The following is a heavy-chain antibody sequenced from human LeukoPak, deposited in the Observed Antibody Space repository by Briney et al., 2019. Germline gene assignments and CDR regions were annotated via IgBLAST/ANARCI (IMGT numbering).Heavy chain of an antibody. CDR3: ARDYYGSGSPYELFSY. J-gene: IGHJ4*02. Sequence: PSETLSLTCTVSGGSISSSSYYWGWIRQPPGKGLEWIGSIYYSGSTYYNPSLKSRVTISVDTSKNQFSLKLSSVTAADTAVYYCARDYYGSGSPYELFSYWGQGTLVTVSS. D-gene: IGHD3-10*01. CDR2: IYYSGST. CDR1: GGSISSSSYY. V-gene: IGHV4-39*07.